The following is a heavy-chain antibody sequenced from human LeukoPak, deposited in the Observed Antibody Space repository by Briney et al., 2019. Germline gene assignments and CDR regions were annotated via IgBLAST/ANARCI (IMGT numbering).Heavy chain of an antibody. Sequence: ASVKVSCQASGYTFTSYAMHWVRQAPGQRLEWMGWINAGNGNTKYSQKFQGRVTITRDTSASTACMELSSLRSEDTAVYYCARRVGRAVEAGAFDIWGQGTMVTVSS. V-gene: IGHV1-3*01. J-gene: IGHJ3*02. D-gene: IGHD6-13*01. CDR2: INAGNGNT. CDR1: GYTFTSYA. CDR3: ARRVGRAVEAGAFDI.